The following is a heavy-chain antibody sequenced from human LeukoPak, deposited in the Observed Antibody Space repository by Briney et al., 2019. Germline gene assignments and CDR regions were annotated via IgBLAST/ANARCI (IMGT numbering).Heavy chain of an antibody. J-gene: IGHJ4*02. CDR1: GFTFSSYG. CDR3: ARDQDSSGYYYGRGGIDY. CDR2: ISSSSSYI. D-gene: IGHD3-22*01. V-gene: IGHV3-21*01. Sequence: GGSLRLSCAASGFTFSSYGMNWVRQAPGKGLEWVSSISSSSSYIYYADSVKGRFTISRDNAKNSLYLQMNSLRAEDTAVYYCARDQDSSGYYYGRGGIDYWGQGTLVTVSS.